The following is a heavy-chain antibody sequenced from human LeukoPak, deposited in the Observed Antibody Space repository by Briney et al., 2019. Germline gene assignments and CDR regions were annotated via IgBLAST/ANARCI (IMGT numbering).Heavy chain of an antibody. CDR1: GFTFSDYY. D-gene: IGHD1-14*01. Sequence: GGSLRLSCAASGFTFSDYYMSWIRQAPGKGLEWVSYISSSGSTIYYADSVKGRFTISRDNAKNSLYLQMNSLRAEDTAGYYCARQDLEPHLDYWGQGTLVTVSS. V-gene: IGHV3-11*01. J-gene: IGHJ4*02. CDR3: ARQDLEPHLDY. CDR2: ISSSGSTI.